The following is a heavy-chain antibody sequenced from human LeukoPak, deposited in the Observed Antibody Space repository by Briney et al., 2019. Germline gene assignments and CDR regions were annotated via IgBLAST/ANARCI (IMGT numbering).Heavy chain of an antibody. CDR2: ISASGSST. CDR3: AKHLGWGPSGSNWFDP. V-gene: IGHV3-23*01. D-gene: IGHD6-25*01. J-gene: IGHJ5*02. Sequence: GGSLRLSCVASGFTFSAYAMSWVRQAPGKGLEWVSGISASGSSTYYADSVEGRFTISRDNSKNTLNLQMNSLRAEDTAVYYCAKHLGWGPSGSNWFDPWGQGTLVTVSS. CDR1: GFTFSAYA.